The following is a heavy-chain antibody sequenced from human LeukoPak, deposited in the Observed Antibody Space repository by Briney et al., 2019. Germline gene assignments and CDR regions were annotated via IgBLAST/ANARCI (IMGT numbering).Heavy chain of an antibody. D-gene: IGHD3-16*02. CDR1: GYTLTELS. J-gene: IGHJ3*02. CDR2: FDPEDGET. CDR3: ATMYYDYVWGSYRYTRYAFDI. V-gene: IGHV1-24*01. Sequence: ASVKVSCKVSGYTLTELSMHWVRQAPGKGLGWMGGFDPEDGETIYAQKFQGRVTMTEDTSTDTAYMELSSLRSEDTAVYYCATMYYDYVWGSYRYTRYAFDIWGQGTMVTVSS.